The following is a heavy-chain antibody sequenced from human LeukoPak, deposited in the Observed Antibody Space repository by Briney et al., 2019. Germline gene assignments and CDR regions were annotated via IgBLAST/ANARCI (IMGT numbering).Heavy chain of an antibody. J-gene: IGHJ5*02. Sequence: GGSLRLSCAASGFTFNDYYMRWVSQAPGKGMEWLSYINIGSTNTHYADSVKGRFTISRDNAKKSLYLEMNNLRAEDTAVYYCATDGAGFDTWGQGVLVTVSS. CDR1: GFTFNDYY. CDR2: INIGSTNT. V-gene: IGHV3-11*05. CDR3: ATDGAGFDT.